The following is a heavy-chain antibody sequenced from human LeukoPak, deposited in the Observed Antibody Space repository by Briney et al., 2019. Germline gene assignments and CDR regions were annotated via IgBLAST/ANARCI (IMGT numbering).Heavy chain of an antibody. CDR1: GFTFSNYA. CDR2: ISWNSGSI. D-gene: IGHD3-10*01. CDR3: AKDIGSGDYY. Sequence: PGGSLRLSCAASGFTFSNYAMHWVRQAPGKGLEWVSGISWNSGSIGYADSVKGRFTISRDNAKNSLYLQMNSLRAEDTALYYCAKDIGSGDYYWGQGTLVTVSS. J-gene: IGHJ4*02. V-gene: IGHV3-9*01.